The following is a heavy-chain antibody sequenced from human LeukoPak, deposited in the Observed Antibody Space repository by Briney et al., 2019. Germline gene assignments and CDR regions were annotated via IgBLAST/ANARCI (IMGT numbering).Heavy chain of an antibody. Sequence: GGSLRLSCAASGFTFSSYEMNWVRQAPGKGLEWVSYISSSGSTIYYADSVKGRFTISRDNAKNSLYLQTNSLRAEDTALYYCAKTRRPYSSGWFDPWGQGTLVTVSS. CDR1: GFTFSSYE. J-gene: IGHJ5*02. CDR3: AKTRRPYSSGWFDP. D-gene: IGHD6-25*01. V-gene: IGHV3-48*03. CDR2: ISSSGSTI.